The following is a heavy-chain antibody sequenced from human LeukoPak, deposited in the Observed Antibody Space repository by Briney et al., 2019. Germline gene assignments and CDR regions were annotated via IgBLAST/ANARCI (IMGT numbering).Heavy chain of an antibody. CDR3: TRDQGAGTYRSYGMDV. D-gene: IGHD3-16*02. CDR1: GFTFSTYS. V-gene: IGHV3-21*01. CDR2: ISSTSIYI. J-gene: IGHJ6*02. Sequence: GGSLRLSCAASGFTFSTYSMSWVRQAPGKGLEWVSSISSTSIYIFYADSVKGRFTISKDNAKNSLYLQMNSLRAEDTATYYCTRDQGAGTYRSYGMDVWGQGTSVTVSS.